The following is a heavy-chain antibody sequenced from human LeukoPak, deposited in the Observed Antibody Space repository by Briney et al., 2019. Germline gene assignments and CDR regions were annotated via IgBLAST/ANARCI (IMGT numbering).Heavy chain of an antibody. CDR3: ARQSDYGSGSYSY. D-gene: IGHD3-10*01. J-gene: IGHJ4*02. Sequence: SETLSLTCTVSGGSISSYYWSWIRQPPGKGLEWIGYIYYSGSTNYNPSLKSRVTISVDTSKNQFSLKLGSVTAADTAVYYCARQSDYGSGSYSYWGQGTLVTVSS. V-gene: IGHV4-59*08. CDR2: IYYSGST. CDR1: GGSISSYY.